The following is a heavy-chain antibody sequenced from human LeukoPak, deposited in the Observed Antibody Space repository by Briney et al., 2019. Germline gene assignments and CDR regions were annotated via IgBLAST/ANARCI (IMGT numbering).Heavy chain of an antibody. CDR2: ISRSATTI. V-gene: IGHV3-48*03. CDR1: GFSFSSYE. J-gene: IGHJ4*02. CDR3: ARSLDTAMVLSPSYFDS. D-gene: IGHD5-18*01. Sequence: GGSLRLSCEVSGFSFSSYEMNWVRQAPGKGLEWVSYISRSATTISYADSMKGRFTISRDNAKNSLYLQMNSLRTEDTAVYYCARSLDTAMVLSPSYFDSWGQGTLVTVSS.